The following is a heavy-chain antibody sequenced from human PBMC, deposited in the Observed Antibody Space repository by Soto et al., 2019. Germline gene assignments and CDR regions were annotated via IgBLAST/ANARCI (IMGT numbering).Heavy chain of an antibody. V-gene: IGHV1-46*01. CDR3: ARANYSSTSFFFDY. D-gene: IGHD2-2*01. Sequence: ASVKVSCKASGYTFTAYFMHWVRQAPGQGLEWMGIIHPRGGSANYAQKFQGRVAMTWDTPTSTVYMELSSLRSDDTAVYFCARANYSSTSFFFDYWGQGNLVTVSS. CDR2: IHPRGGSA. CDR1: GYTFTAYF. J-gene: IGHJ4*02.